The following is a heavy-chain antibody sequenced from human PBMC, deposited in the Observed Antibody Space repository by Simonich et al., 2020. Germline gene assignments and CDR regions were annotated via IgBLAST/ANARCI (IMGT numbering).Heavy chain of an antibody. Sequence: QVQLVQSGAEVKKPGASVKVSCKASGYTFTGYYMHWVRQAPGQGLEVMGWNNPNSGGTKDAETFKGRVTMTRETSISTAYMGLSRLRSDDTAVYYCARGALTGDYYYMDVWGKGTTVTVSS. CDR1: GYTFTGYY. D-gene: IGHD7-27*01. V-gene: IGHV1-2*02. J-gene: IGHJ6*03. CDR3: ARGALTGDYYYMDV. CDR2: NNPNSGGT.